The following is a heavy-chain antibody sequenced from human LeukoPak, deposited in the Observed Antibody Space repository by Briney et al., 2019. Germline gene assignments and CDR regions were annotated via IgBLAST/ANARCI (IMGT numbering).Heavy chain of an antibody. Sequence: ASVKVSCKASGYTFTCYYMHWVRQAPGPGNEWMGWINPNSGGTNYAQKFQGRVTMTRDTSISTAYMELSRLRSDDTAVYYCARARVEWELLLDYWGQGTLVTVSS. J-gene: IGHJ4*02. CDR1: GYTFTCYY. V-gene: IGHV1-2*02. D-gene: IGHD1-26*01. CDR3: ARARVEWELLLDY. CDR2: INPNSGGT.